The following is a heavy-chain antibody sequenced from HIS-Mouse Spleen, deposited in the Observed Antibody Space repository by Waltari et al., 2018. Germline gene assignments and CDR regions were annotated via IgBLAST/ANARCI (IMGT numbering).Heavy chain of an antibody. CDR3: AREIPYSSSWYDWYFDL. D-gene: IGHD6-13*01. CDR1: GGSISSSSYY. CDR2: IDYRGST. J-gene: IGHJ2*01. V-gene: IGHV4-39*07. Sequence: QLQLQESGPGLVKPSETLSLTCTVSGGSISSSSYYWGWIRQPPGKGLEWIGSIDYRGSTYYNPSRKRRVTISVDTSKNQFSLKLSSVTAADTAVYYCAREIPYSSSWYDWYFDLWGRGTLVTVSS.